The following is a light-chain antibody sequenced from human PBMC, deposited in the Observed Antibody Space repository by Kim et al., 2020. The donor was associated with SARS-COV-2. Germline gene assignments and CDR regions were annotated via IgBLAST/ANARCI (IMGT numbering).Light chain of an antibody. V-gene: IGKV2-30*01. J-gene: IGKJ2*01. CDR2: QVS. CDR1: QSRVNREGNTY. CDR3: LQGTHWPKT. Sequence: QPASISCRAGQSRVNREGNTYLNWLQQRPGQSPRRLIYQVSKRDSGVPDRFSGSGSGTDFTLKISGVEAEDVGVYYCLQGTHWPKTFGQGTKLEI.